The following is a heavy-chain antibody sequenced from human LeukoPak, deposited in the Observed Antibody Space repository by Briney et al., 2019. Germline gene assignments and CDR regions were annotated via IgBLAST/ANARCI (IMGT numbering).Heavy chain of an antibody. CDR1: GYTFTSYD. CDR3: ARDRRSYSSGSTDAFDI. Sequence: ASVKVSCKASGYTFTSYDINWVRQATGQGLEWMGWMNPNNGNTGYAQKFQGRVTMTRDTSISTAYMELSRLRSDDTAVYYCARDRRSYSSGSTDAFDIWGQGTMVTVSS. D-gene: IGHD6-19*01. CDR2: MNPNNGNT. V-gene: IGHV1-8*01. J-gene: IGHJ3*02.